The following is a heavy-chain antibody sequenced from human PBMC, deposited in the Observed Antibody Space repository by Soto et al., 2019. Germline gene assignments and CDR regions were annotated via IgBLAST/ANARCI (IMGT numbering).Heavy chain of an antibody. CDR2: IYHSGNT. D-gene: IGHD3-10*01. CDR1: GGSITSSNC. J-gene: IGHJ4*02. V-gene: IGHV4-4*02. CDR3: ARRWGEGRVDY. Sequence: QVQLQESGPGLVKPSGTRSLTCAVSGGSITSSNCWSWVRQPPGKGLEWIGEIYHSGNTNYNPSLKSRVTMAVDKSRNQFSLKLSSVTAADTAVYYCARRWGEGRVDYWGQGTLVTVSS.